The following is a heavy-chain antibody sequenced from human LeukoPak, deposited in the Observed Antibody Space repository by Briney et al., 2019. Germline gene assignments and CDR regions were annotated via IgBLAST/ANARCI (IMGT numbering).Heavy chain of an antibody. V-gene: IGHV3-23*01. D-gene: IGHD2-21*01. CDR3: AKDAYCGGDCFKSDYYMDV. J-gene: IGHJ6*03. CDR1: GFTFSSYA. CDR2: ISGSGGST. Sequence: GGSPRLSCAASGFTFSSYAMSWVRQAPGKGLEWVSAISGSGGSTYYADSVKGRFTISRDNSKNTLYLQMNSLRAEDTAVYYCAKDAYCGGDCFKSDYYMDVWGKGTTVTVSS.